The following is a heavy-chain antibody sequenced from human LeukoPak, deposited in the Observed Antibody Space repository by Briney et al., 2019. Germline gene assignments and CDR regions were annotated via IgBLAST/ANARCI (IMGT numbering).Heavy chain of an antibody. CDR1: GFTFSNYW. J-gene: IGHJ4*02. Sequence: GGSLRLSCAASGFTFSNYWMHWVRQAPGKGLEWVSRINSDGSDTSYADSVKGRFTISRDDSKNTLYLHMSSLRAEDTAVYYCASRIATSFEYWGPGTLVTVSS. V-gene: IGHV3-74*01. CDR2: INSDGSDT. D-gene: IGHD6-13*01. CDR3: ASRIATSFEY.